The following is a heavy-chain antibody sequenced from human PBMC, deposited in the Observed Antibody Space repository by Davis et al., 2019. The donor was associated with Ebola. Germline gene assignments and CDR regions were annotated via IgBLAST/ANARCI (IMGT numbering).Heavy chain of an antibody. CDR2: TYYRSKWYN. D-gene: IGHD3-10*01. CDR1: GDSVSSNSAA. J-gene: IGHJ3*02. V-gene: IGHV6-1*01. Sequence: HSQTLSLTCAISGDSVSSNSAAWNWIRQSPSRGLEWLGRTYYRSKWYNDYAVSVKSRITINPDTSKNQFSLQLNSVTPEDTAVYYCARWGPMVQGPYWGVNAFDIWGQGTMVTVSS. CDR3: ARWGPMVQGPYWGVNAFDI.